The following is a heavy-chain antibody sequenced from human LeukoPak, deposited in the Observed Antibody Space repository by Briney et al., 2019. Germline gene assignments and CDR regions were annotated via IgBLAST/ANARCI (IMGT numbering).Heavy chain of an antibody. CDR1: GFTLSSYA. J-gene: IGHJ4*02. V-gene: IGHV3-23*01. D-gene: IGHD6-19*01. Sequence: GGSLRLSCAASGFTLSSYAMSWVRQAPGKGLEWVSAISDTGNTYHADSVKGRFTISRDNAKNTLYLQMNSLRAEDTAVYYCARRSSSGWYDNWGQGTLVTVSS. CDR3: ARRSSSGWYDN. CDR2: ISDTGNT.